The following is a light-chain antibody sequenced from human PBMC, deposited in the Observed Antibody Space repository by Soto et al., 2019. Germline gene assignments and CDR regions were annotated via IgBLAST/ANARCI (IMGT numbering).Light chain of an antibody. J-gene: IGLJ2*01. CDR3: TSWTTSTTMI. Sequence: QSVLSHPASVSGSRGQSITISCTGTSSDIGAYNFVSWYQQHPGKAPKLMLYDVNIRPSGVSNRFSGSKSGNTASLTISGLQAEDEADYYCTSWTTSTTMIFGGGTKLTVL. V-gene: IGLV2-14*03. CDR1: SSDIGAYNF. CDR2: DVN.